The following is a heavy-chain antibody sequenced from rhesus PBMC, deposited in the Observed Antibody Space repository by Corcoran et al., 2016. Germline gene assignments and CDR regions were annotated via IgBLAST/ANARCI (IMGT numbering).Heavy chain of an antibody. V-gene: IGHV4-99*01. CDR3: ARQGTVGTVGVDY. Sequence: QVQLQESGPGLVKPSETLSLTCAVSGYSISSGYYWGWIRQPPGKGLEWIGYSGSSSGGTYYNPSLKSRVTISKDTSKNQFSLKLSSVTAADTAVYYCARQGTVGTVGVDYWGQGVLVTVSS. CDR1: GYSISSGYY. CDR2: SGSSSGGT. D-gene: IGHD5-24*01. J-gene: IGHJ4*01.